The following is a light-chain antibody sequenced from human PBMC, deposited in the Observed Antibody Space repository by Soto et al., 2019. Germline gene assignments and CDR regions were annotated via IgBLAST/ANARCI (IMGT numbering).Light chain of an antibody. J-gene: IGKJ3*01. CDR1: QSISSY. V-gene: IGKV1-9*01. Sequence: DIQMTQSPSTLSASVGDRVTITCRASQSISSYLNWYQHKPGKAPKLLIFAASTLQSGVPSRFSGSESGTEFTLKITSLQPEDFATYYCQQVNSYPYTFGPGTKVDIK. CDR3: QQVNSYPYT. CDR2: AAS.